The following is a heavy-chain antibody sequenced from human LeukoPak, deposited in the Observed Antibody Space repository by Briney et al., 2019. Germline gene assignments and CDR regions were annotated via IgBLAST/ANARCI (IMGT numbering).Heavy chain of an antibody. CDR3: ARDQFTKGDY. CDR1: GFSFSSSW. D-gene: IGHD2-8*01. V-gene: IGHV3-7*01. CDR2: IDQDGSSK. Sequence: GGSLRLSCAASGFSFSSSWMTWVRQAPGKGLEWVGNIDQDGSSKYYVDSVKGRFTISRDNVKNSLYLQMNSLRADDTAVYYCARDQFTKGDYWGQGTLVTVSS. J-gene: IGHJ4*02.